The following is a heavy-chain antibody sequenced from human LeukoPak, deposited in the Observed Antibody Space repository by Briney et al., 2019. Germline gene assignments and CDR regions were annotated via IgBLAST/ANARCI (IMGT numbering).Heavy chain of an antibody. D-gene: IGHD3-9*01. CDR1: GCSITSSSDY. CDR2: IYYSGTT. V-gene: IGHV4-39*07. CDR3: ARGLADIRYFDWLSEYYFDF. Sequence: SETLSLTCTVYGCSITSSSDYWGWIRQPPGKGLEWIGSIYYSGTTYYNPSLKSRLTMSVDTSKNQFSLQLSSVAAADTAVYYCARGLADIRYFDWLSEYYFDFWGQGTLVTVSS. J-gene: IGHJ4*02.